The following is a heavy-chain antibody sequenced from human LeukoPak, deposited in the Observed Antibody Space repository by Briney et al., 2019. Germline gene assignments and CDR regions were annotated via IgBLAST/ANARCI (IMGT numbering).Heavy chain of an antibody. Sequence: ASVKVSCKASGYTFTSYDINWVRQATGQGLEWMGWMNPNSGNTGYAQKFQGRVTMTRNTSISTAYMELSSLRSEDTAVYYCASSSSGEGEFDYWGQGTLVTVSS. CDR1: GYTFTSYD. V-gene: IGHV1-8*01. J-gene: IGHJ4*02. CDR3: ASSSSGEGEFDY. D-gene: IGHD3-10*01. CDR2: MNPNSGNT.